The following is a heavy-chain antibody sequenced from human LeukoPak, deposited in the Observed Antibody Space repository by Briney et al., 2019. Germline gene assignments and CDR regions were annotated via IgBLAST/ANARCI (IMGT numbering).Heavy chain of an antibody. CDR1: GFTFSTYG. D-gene: IGHD4-17*01. V-gene: IGHV3-30*02. CDR2: IRYDGTNK. Sequence: GGSLRLSCAASGFTFSTYGIHLVRQAPGKGLEWVAFIRYDGTNKWYADSVKGRFTISRDNSKTMLYLQMNSLRAEDTAVYHCAKDRDYGDYPSAYYYYMDVWGKGTTVTVSS. J-gene: IGHJ6*03. CDR3: AKDRDYGDYPSAYYYYMDV.